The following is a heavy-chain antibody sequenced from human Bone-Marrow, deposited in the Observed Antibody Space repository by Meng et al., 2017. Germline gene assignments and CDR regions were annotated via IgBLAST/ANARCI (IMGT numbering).Heavy chain of an antibody. CDR3: AKDPYSNGWWAGTDYYYGMDV. V-gene: IGHV4-61*01. D-gene: IGHD6-19*01. J-gene: IGHJ6*02. CDR2: IYYSGST. CDR1: GGSVSSGSYY. Sequence: SETLSLTCTVSGGSVSSGSYYWSWIRQPPGKGLEWIGYIYYSGSTNYNPSLKSRVTITVDTPKNQFSLKPSSVTAANTAVYYCAKDPYSNGWWAGTDYYYGMDVWGQGTTVTVSS.